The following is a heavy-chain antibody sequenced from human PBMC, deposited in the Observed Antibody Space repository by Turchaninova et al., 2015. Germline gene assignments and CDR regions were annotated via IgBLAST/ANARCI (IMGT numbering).Heavy chain of an antibody. J-gene: IGHJ2*01. Sequence: LVKPSETLSLTCTVSGGSISSGSFYWGWIRQPPGEGLEWIGSIYYSGSTYYNPALKSRVTVSVDTSKNQFSLKLSSVTAADRAVYYCARGDCGSTSCWYWYFELWGRGTLVTVSS. CDR1: GGSISSGSFY. CDR2: IYYSGST. V-gene: IGHV4-39*07. CDR3: ARGDCGSTSCWYWYFEL. D-gene: IGHD2-2*01.